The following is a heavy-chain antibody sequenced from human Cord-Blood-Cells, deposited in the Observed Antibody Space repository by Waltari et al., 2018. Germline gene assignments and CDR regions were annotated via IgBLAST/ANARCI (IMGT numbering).Heavy chain of an antibody. CDR2: INPSGGST. D-gene: IGHD4-17*01. CDR3: ARDDYGGNYYFDY. CDR1: GYTFTSSC. V-gene: IGHV1-46*03. Sequence: QVQLVQSGAEVKKPGASVKVSCKASGYTFTSSCMPWLRQAPGQGLEWMGIINPSGGSTSYAQKFQGRVTMTRDTSTSTVYMELSSLRSEDTAVYYCARDDYGGNYYFDYWGQGTLVTVSS. J-gene: IGHJ4*02.